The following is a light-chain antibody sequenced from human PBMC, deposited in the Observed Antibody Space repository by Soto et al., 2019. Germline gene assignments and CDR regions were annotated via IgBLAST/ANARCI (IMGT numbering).Light chain of an antibody. Sequence: QSALTQPASVSGSPGQSITISCTGTSCDVGGYNYVSWYQQHPGKAPKLIIFEVSYRPSGISNRFSASKSGDTASLTISGLQADDEADYYCCSYTDSRTHIFGSGTKVTVL. CDR3: CSYTDSRTHI. CDR1: SCDVGGYNY. V-gene: IGLV2-14*01. J-gene: IGLJ1*01. CDR2: EVS.